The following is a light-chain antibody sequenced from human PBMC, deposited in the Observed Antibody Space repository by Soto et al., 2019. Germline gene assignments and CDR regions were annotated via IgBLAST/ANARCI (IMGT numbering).Light chain of an antibody. Sequence: DIQLTQSASSLSVSVGDRVTITCQASQVITNYLNWYQQKPGKAPKLLIYDISTLEIGVPSRFGGSGSGTHFTFTITGLQPEDIATYYCQQYENLPYTFGQGTKLEI. V-gene: IGKV1-33*01. CDR2: DIS. J-gene: IGKJ2*01. CDR3: QQYENLPYT. CDR1: QVITNY.